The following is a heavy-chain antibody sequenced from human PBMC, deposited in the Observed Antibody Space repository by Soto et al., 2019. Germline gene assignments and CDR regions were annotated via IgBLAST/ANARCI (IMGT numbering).Heavy chain of an antibody. Sequence: GGSLRLSCAASGFTFSSYAMSWVRQAPGKGLEWVSAISGSGGSTYYADSVKGRFTISRDNSKNTLYLQMNSLRAEDTAVYYCAKSMVRGAIPLDTFDIWGQGTMVTVSS. CDR1: GFTFSSYA. J-gene: IGHJ3*02. CDR2: ISGSGGST. D-gene: IGHD3-10*01. V-gene: IGHV3-23*01. CDR3: AKSMVRGAIPLDTFDI.